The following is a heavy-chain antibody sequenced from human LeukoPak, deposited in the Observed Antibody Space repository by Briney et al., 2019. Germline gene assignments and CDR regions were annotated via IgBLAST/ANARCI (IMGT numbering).Heavy chain of an antibody. CDR3: VKVAKYYYGSETYYFFEH. J-gene: IGHJ4*02. Sequence: GGSLRLSCAASGLIFSKYWMTWVRQATGKVLEWVASIKPDGSEKYYLNSVKCRFTISRDNARDSLDLQMNSLRVEDTGIYYCVKVAKYYYGSETYYFFEHWGQGTPVTASS. D-gene: IGHD3-10*01. V-gene: IGHV3-7*01. CDR2: IKPDGSEK. CDR1: GLIFSKYW.